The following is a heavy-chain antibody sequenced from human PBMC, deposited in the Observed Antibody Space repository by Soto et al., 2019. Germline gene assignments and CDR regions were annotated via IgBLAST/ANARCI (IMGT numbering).Heavy chain of an antibody. V-gene: IGHV3-49*05. CDR2: IRSKTDGGTT. CDR3: SRGLIHYDFWSDYPYDFDY. J-gene: IGHJ4*01. D-gene: IGHD3-3*01. Sequence: EVQLVESWGGLVKPGRSLRLSCTTSGFNFGNYGMSWFGQAPGKGLQWVGLIRSKTDGGTTEYAASVKGRFTISSEDSKGTAYLQINSLKTEDTTIYYCSRGLIHYDFWSDYPYDFDYWGHGALVTVSS. CDR1: GFNFGNYG.